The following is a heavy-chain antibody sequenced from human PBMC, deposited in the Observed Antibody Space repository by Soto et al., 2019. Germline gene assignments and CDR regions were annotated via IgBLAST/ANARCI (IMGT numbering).Heavy chain of an antibody. V-gene: IGHV3-23*01. CDR3: AKDIGACYTELTGFYSGDC. Sequence: EVQLLESGGGLLQPGGSLRLSCAASGFAFSSYSMNWVRQAPGKGLEWVSVISGGGSSTYYAVSVKGRFTVSRENSKNTWFLQMNSLRVEDSAVYYCAKDIGACYTELTGFYSGDCRGQGTRVTVSS. CDR1: GFAFSSYS. CDR2: ISGGGSST. D-gene: IGHD3-9*01. J-gene: IGHJ4*02.